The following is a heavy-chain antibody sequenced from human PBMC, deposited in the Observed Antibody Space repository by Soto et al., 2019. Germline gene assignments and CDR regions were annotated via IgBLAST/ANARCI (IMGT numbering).Heavy chain of an antibody. CDR3: ARVANDSSFSQYFQH. CDR2: IYYSGST. Sequence: PSETLSLTCPFSGGSISSSYLSWILQPPGKGLEWIGGIYYSGSTYYNPSLKSRVTISVDTSKNQFSLKLSSVTAADTAVYYCARVANDSSFSQYFQHWSQGTLVTVSS. D-gene: IGHD3-22*01. V-gene: IGHV4-59*05. CDR1: GGSISSSY. J-gene: IGHJ1*01.